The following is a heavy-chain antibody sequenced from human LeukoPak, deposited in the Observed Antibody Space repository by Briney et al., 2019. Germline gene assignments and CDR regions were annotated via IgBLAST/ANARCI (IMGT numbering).Heavy chain of an antibody. J-gene: IGHJ4*02. CDR3: SRESGPFCPFGY. V-gene: IGHV4/OR15-8*02. D-gene: IGHD1-26*01. CDR1: GGSISGTNW. Sequence: SETLSLTCGVSGGSISGTNWWSWVRQPPGQGLEWIGEISLAGQTNYDPSLNGRVTMSPDKSSNQLSLHLTSVTAADTATYFCSRESGPFCPFGYWGQGTLVIVSS. CDR2: ISLAGQT.